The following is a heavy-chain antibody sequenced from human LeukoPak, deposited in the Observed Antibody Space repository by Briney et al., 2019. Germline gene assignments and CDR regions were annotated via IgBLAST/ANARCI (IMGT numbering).Heavy chain of an antibody. CDR2: ISWNSDNM. D-gene: IGHD6-13*01. CDR3: ARYRSSSWSNGPFDY. Sequence: GGSLRLSCAASGFTFDDYAMHWVRQAPGKGLEWVSGISWNSDNMGYADSVKGRFTISRDNAKNSLYLQMNSLRAEDTALYHCARYRSSSWSNGPFDYWGQGTLATVSS. CDR1: GFTFDDYA. J-gene: IGHJ4*02. V-gene: IGHV3-9*01.